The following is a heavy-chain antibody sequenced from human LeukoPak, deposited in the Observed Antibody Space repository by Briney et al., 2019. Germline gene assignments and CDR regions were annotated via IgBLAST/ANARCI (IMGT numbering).Heavy chain of an antibody. D-gene: IGHD1-26*01. CDR1: GFSFSDYE. Sequence: GGSLRLSCAASGFSFSDYEMNWVRQAPGKGLEWVSYIGSGGDTIYYADSVKGRFTISRDNAKNSLYLQMSSLRAEDTGVYYCARLGSTGSYYRDFQYWGQGTLVIVSS. CDR3: ARLGSTGSYYRDFQY. CDR2: IGSGGDTI. V-gene: IGHV3-48*03. J-gene: IGHJ1*01.